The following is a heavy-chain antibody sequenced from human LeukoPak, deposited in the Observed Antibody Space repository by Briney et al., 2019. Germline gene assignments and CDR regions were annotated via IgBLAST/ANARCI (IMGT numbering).Heavy chain of an antibody. D-gene: IGHD6-25*01. CDR3: ARQLPTAAADTRGYFDY. CDR1: GGTISPISSSTYY. J-gene: IGHJ4*02. CDR2: LFYGENT. Sequence: SETLSLTCTVSGGTISPISSSTYYWGWIRQAPGKGLEWIGSLFYGENTHYNPFLKSRATLSVDASNNQFSLKLTSVTAAGAAVYFCARQLPTAAADTRGYFDYWGQGTVVTVSS. V-gene: IGHV4-39*01.